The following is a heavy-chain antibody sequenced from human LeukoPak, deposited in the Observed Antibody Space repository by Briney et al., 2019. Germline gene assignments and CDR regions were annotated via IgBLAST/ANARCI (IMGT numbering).Heavy chain of an antibody. J-gene: IGHJ6*02. CDR2: ISGSGGSI. CDR1: GFTFSSYA. D-gene: IGHD5-24*01. CDR3: ASGVEMATIFGYYYYGMDV. V-gene: IGHV3-23*01. Sequence: GGSLRLSCAASGFTFSSYAMSWVRQAPGKGLEWVSAISGSGGSIYYADSVKGRFTISRDNSKNTLYLQMNSLRAEDTAVYYCASGVEMATIFGYYYYGMDVWGQGTTVTVSS.